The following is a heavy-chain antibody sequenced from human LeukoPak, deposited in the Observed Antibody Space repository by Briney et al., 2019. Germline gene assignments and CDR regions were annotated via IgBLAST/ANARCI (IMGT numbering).Heavy chain of an antibody. CDR1: GFTFNTYA. J-gene: IGHJ2*01. CDR3: AKTPDFWGGYYIVGWYFDL. V-gene: IGHV3-23*01. Sequence: GGSLRLSCEASGFTFNTYAMSWVRQAPGKGLEWVSAISGSSGSTYYADSVKGRFTISRDNSKNTPYLQMNSLRAEDTAVYYCAKTPDFWGGYYIVGWYFDLWGRGTLVTVSS. CDR2: ISGSSGST. D-gene: IGHD3-3*01.